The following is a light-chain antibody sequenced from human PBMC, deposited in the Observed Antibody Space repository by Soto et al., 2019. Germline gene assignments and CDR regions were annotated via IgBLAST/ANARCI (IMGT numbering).Light chain of an antibody. V-gene: IGLV2-11*01. CDR1: SSDVGAYNY. Sequence: QSALTQPRSVSGSPGQSVTISGTGTSSDVGAYNYVSWYQQHSGKAPKFMIYDVSKRPSGVPDRFSGSKSGNTASLTISGLQAEDEADYYCCSYAGTYSYVLGTGTKVTV. CDR3: CSYAGTYSYV. CDR2: DVS. J-gene: IGLJ1*01.